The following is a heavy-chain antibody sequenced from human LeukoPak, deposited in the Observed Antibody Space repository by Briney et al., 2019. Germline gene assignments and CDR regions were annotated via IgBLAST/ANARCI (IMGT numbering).Heavy chain of an antibody. CDR1: GQSLTGYF. J-gene: IGHJ4*02. D-gene: IGHD4-23*01. Sequence: ASVKVSCKASGQSLTGYFIHWVRQAPGQGLEWVGRIDPNTGDTIYAQNFQGRVTVTSATSISTAYMELSSLRSEDTAVYYCARGWLAETTVVTPYNYWGQGTLVTVSS. CDR2: IDPNTGDT. V-gene: IGHV1-2*06. CDR3: ARGWLAETTVVTPYNY.